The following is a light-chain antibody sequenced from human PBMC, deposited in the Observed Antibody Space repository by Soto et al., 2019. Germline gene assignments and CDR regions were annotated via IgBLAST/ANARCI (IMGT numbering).Light chain of an antibody. J-gene: IGKJ4*01. V-gene: IGKV3-15*01. CDR2: GAS. CDR3: QQYNSWPIT. Sequence: EIVLTQSPATLSLSPGEGATLSCRASQSVSSTFLAWYQHKPGRPPRLLIYGASTGATGIPARFSGSGSGTEFTLTINSLQSEDFAIYYCQQYNSWPITFGGGTKVEI. CDR1: QSVSST.